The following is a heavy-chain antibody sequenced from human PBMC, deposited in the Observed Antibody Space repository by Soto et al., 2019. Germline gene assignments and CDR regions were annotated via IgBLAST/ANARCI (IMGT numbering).Heavy chain of an antibody. CDR2: IRSRSIYI. CDR1: GCAFARES. CDR3: TRHHHFPH. J-gene: IGHJ1*01. V-gene: IGHV3-21*01. Sequence: GGSLSRSFAASGCAFARESMNWVRQAPGKGLEWVSSIRSRSIYIYYADSVKGRFTISRDHATNSLYLQMNSLRAEDTAVYYCTRHHHFPHCGQETLLTASS.